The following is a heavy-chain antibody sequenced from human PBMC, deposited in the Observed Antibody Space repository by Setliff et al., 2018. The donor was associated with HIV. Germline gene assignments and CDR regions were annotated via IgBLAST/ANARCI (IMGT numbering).Heavy chain of an antibody. D-gene: IGHD3-22*01. J-gene: IGHJ3*01. Sequence: PSETLSLTCTVSGDSISSNNYYWAWIRQSPGKGLEWIGCIFYGGSVYGSGRTFFNPSLKSRVTISVDASERHFSLRMTSTTAADTAVYYCARARITMTGGRLEPYAFDRWGQGTKVTVSS. V-gene: IGHV4-39*07. CDR3: ARARITMTGGRLEPYAFDR. CDR1: GDSISSNNYY. CDR2: IFYGGSVYGSGRT.